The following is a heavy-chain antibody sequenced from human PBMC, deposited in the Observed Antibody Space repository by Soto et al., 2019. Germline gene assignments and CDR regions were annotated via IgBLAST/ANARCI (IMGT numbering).Heavy chain of an antibody. D-gene: IGHD2-15*01. CDR2: NYYSGST. Sequence: SEILSLTCTVSGGSISSYYWSWIRQPPGKGQEWIGYNYYSGSTNYNPSLKSRVTISVDTSKNQFSLTLSSVTAADTAVYYCAYDWGSGGSDHSTSFDSWGQGTLVTVSS. CDR3: AYDWGSGGSDHSTSFDS. J-gene: IGHJ5*01. CDR1: GGSISSYY. V-gene: IGHV4-59*01.